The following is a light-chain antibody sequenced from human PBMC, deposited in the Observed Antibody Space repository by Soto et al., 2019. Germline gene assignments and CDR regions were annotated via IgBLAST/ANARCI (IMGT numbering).Light chain of an antibody. CDR3: QVYGISPWT. Sequence: DLQMTQSPSSLSASVGDRVTITCRASQSISSYLNWYQQKPGKAPKLLIYAASSLQSGVPSRFSGSGSGTDFTLTISRLEPEDFALYYCQVYGISPWTFGQGTKLEI. CDR1: QSISSY. V-gene: IGKV1-39*02. CDR2: AAS. J-gene: IGKJ1*01.